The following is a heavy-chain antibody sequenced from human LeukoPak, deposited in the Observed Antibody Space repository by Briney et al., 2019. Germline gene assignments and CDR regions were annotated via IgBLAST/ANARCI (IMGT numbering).Heavy chain of an antibody. CDR3: ARAEVTAGTKYFDL. V-gene: IGHV4-30-4*01. Sequence: SETLSLTXNVSGGSISSGDYFWSWIRQPPGKGLEWIGYIYYSESAYYSPSLRSRFTISVDTSENQFSLKLSSVTATDTAVYYCARAEVTAGTKYFDLWGRGTLVTVSS. CDR2: IYYSESA. D-gene: IGHD6-19*01. CDR1: GGSISSGDYF. J-gene: IGHJ2*01.